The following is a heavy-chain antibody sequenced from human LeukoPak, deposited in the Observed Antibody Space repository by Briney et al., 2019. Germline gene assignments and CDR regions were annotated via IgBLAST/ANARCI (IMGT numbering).Heavy chain of an antibody. D-gene: IGHD4-11*01. V-gene: IGHV3-11*04. CDR1: GFTFSDYY. Sequence: GGPLRLSCAASGFTFSDYYMGWFRQAPGKGLEWVSYISSSGSSIYYADSVRGRFTISRDNSKNTLYLQMNSLRAEDTAAYYCARNSYGTVTAGMDWFDPWGQGTLVTVSS. CDR3: ARNSYGTVTAGMDWFDP. CDR2: ISSSGSSI. J-gene: IGHJ5*02.